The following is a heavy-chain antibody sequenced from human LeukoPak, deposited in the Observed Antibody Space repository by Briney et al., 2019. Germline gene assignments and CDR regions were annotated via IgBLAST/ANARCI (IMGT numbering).Heavy chain of an antibody. CDR3: ARVSQGSSNWYDY. J-gene: IGHJ5*01. CDR1: GFTFSSYA. V-gene: IGHV3-64*01. D-gene: IGHD2-2*01. CDR2: ISSNGGST. Sequence: PGGSLRLSCAASGFTFSSYANHWVRQAPGKGLEYVSAISSNGGSTDYANSVKGRFTISRDNSKNTLYLQMGSLRAEDMAVYYCARVSQGSSNWYDYWGQGTLVTVSS.